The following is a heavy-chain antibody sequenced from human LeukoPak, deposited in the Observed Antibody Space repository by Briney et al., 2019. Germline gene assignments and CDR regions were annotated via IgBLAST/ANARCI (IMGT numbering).Heavy chain of an antibody. D-gene: IGHD3-22*01. Sequence: GASVKVSCKTSGYTFTTYAIHWVRQAPGDGLEWMGCFNVGHGNTEYSERFQGRVTITTDASATTHFMELSSLRSEDAAVYYCASQYYYGPTGYYGGFDYWGQGTPVTVSS. CDR3: ASQYYYGPTGYYGGFDY. CDR2: FNVGHGNT. V-gene: IGHV1-3*01. J-gene: IGHJ4*02. CDR1: GYTFTTYA.